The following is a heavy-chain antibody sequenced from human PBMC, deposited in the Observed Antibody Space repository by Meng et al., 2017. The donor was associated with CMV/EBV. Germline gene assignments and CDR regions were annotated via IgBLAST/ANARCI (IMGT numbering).Heavy chain of an antibody. Sequence: EVQLVESGGGLVQPGGSLGLSCAASGFTVSSNYMSWVRQAPGKGLEWVSVIYSGGSTYYADSVKGRFTISRDNSKNTLYLQMNSLRAEDTAVYYCAKDVGRNWNLVTYWGQGTLVTVSS. CDR1: GFTVSSNY. D-gene: IGHD1-7*01. V-gene: IGHV3-66*01. CDR3: AKDVGRNWNLVTY. CDR2: IYSGGST. J-gene: IGHJ4*02.